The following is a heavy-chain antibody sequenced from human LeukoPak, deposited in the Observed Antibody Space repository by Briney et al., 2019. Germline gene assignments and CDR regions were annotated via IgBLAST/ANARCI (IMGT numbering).Heavy chain of an antibody. CDR2: ISTYNGNT. D-gene: IGHD2-2*02. Sequence: ASVKVSCKGSGYTFSSYGISWVRQAPGQGLEWMGWISTYNGNTNYAQKLQGRVTMTTDTSTSTAYMELRSLRSDDTAVYYCAREKLYNFDYWGQGTLVTVSS. CDR1: GYTFSSYG. CDR3: AREKLYNFDY. J-gene: IGHJ4*02. V-gene: IGHV1-18*01.